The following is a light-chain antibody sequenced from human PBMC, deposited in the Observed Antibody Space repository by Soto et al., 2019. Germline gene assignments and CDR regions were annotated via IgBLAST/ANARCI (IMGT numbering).Light chain of an antibody. CDR1: STDVGGYDY. CDR3: TSYAVGNYV. V-gene: IGLV2-8*01. CDR2: EVN. J-gene: IGLJ1*01. Sequence: QSALTQPPSASGSPGQSVTISCTGTSTDVGGYDYVSWYQQHPGKVPKLMIYEVNNRPSGVPDRCSGSKSGNTASLTVSGLQPEDEADYYCTSYAVGNYVFGTGTKLTVL.